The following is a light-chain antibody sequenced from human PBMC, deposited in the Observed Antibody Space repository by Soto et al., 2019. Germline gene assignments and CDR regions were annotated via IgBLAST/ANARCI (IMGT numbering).Light chain of an antibody. CDR1: QSISSN. Sequence: EIVMTQSPAILSVSPGERATLSCRASQSISSNLVWYQQKPGQAPRLLIYRASTRATGIPARFSGSGSGTEFTLTISSLQSEDFAIYYCQQSNNWPRTFGQGTKVEVK. CDR2: RAS. CDR3: QQSNNWPRT. V-gene: IGKV3-15*01. J-gene: IGKJ1*01.